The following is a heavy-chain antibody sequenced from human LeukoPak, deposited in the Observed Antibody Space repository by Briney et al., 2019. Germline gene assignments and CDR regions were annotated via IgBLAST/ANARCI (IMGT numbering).Heavy chain of an antibody. CDR1: GFTFSSFE. CDR3: ARDPEIAELTTTGFDY. CDR2: ISDSGSTI. J-gene: IGHJ4*02. D-gene: IGHD4-11*01. V-gene: IGHV3-48*03. Sequence: GGSLRLSCAASGFTFSSFEMNWVLQAPGKGLEWVSYISDSGSTINYADSVKGRFTVSRDNARNSLYLQMSSLRVEDTAVYYCARDPEIAELTTTGFDYWGQGTLVTVSS.